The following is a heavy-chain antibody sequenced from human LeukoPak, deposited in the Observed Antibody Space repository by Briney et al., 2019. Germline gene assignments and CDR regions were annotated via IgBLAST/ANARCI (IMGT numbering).Heavy chain of an antibody. J-gene: IGHJ4*02. CDR2: ISAYNGNT. CDR1: GYTFTSYG. CDR3: AKQSSDGVIIFWEDY. Sequence: ASVKVSCKASGYTFTSYGITWVRQAPGQGLEWMGWISAYNGNTNYAQKLQGRVTMTTDTSTSTAYMELRSLRVEDTAVYYCAKQSSDGVIIFWEDYWGQGTLVTVSS. D-gene: IGHD3-9*01. V-gene: IGHV1-18*01.